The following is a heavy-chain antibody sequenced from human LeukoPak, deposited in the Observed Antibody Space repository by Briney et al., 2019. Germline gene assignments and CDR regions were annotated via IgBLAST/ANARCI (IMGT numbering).Heavy chain of an antibody. V-gene: IGHV1-69*01. CDR1: GGTFSSYG. J-gene: IGHJ5*02. D-gene: IGHD3-10*01. Sequence: SVKVSCKASGGTFSSYGINWVRQAPEQGLEWMGGSNPMFGTTHYAQRFQGRVTITADVSTNTIYMELRGLRSEDTALYFCAREGRMVRAVTNWFDPWGQGTLVTVSS. CDR2: SNPMFGTT. CDR3: AREGRMVRAVTNWFDP.